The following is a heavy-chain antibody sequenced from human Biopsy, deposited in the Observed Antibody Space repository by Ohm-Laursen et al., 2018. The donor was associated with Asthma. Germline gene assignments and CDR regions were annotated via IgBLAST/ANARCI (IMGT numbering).Heavy chain of an antibody. CDR2: IYSGGTS. J-gene: IGHJ4*02. V-gene: IGHV3-23*03. CDR3: ARGDSSNWSHYYFDY. D-gene: IGHD3-22*01. CDR1: GFTFSNYA. Sequence: SLRLSCSASGFTFSNYAMFWVRQAPGKGLEWVSVIYSGGTSHTADSVRGQFTISRDYSKNTLYLQMHSLRAEDTAVYYCARGDSSNWSHYYFDYWGQGTLVTVSS.